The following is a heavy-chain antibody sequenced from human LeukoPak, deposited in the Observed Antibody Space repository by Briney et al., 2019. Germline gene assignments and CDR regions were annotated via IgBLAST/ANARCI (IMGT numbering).Heavy chain of an antibody. V-gene: IGHV3-66*01. CDR3: ARDRVLGIAAAAPNYYYYGMDV. CDR2: IYSGGST. D-gene: IGHD6-13*01. J-gene: IGHJ6*02. CDR1: GFTFSSYS. Sequence: GGSLRLSCAASGFTFSSYSMNWVRQAPGKGLEWVSVIYSGGSTYYADSVKGRFTISRDNSKNTLYLQMNSLRAEDTAVYYCARDRVLGIAAAAPNYYYYGMDVWGQGTTVTVSS.